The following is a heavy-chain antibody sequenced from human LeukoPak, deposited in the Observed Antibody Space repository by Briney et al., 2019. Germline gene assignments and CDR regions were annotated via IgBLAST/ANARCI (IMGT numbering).Heavy chain of an antibody. Sequence: GGSLRLSCAASGFTFDDYAMHRVRQAPGKGLEWVSGISWNSGSIGYADSVKGRFAVSRDNAKNSLYLLMNSLRAEDTALYFCAKGLDDSSGYNTQAFDYWGQGTLVTVSS. CDR1: GFTFDDYA. D-gene: IGHD3-22*01. J-gene: IGHJ4*02. CDR3: AKGLDDSSGYNTQAFDY. V-gene: IGHV3-9*01. CDR2: ISWNSGSI.